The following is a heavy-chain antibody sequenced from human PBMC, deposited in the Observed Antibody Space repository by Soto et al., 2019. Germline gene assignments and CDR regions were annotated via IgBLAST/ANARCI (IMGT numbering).Heavy chain of an antibody. Sequence: GGSLRLSCAASGFTFSSYGMHWVRQAPGKXLEWVAVIWYDGSNKYYADSVKGRFTISRDNSKNTLYLQMNSLRAEDTAVYYCARVEMATMDYYYYGMDVWGQGTTVTVSS. V-gene: IGHV3-33*01. D-gene: IGHD5-12*01. CDR1: GFTFSSYG. CDR2: IWYDGSNK. CDR3: ARVEMATMDYYYYGMDV. J-gene: IGHJ6*02.